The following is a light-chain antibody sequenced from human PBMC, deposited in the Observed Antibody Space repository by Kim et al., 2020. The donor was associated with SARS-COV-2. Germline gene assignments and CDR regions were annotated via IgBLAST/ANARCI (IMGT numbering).Light chain of an antibody. Sequence: SASVGDRVTITRRASQNISSYLNWYQQKPGKAPKLLIYAASSLQSGVPSRFSGSGSGTDFTLTISSLQPEDFATYYCQQSYSTPYTFGQGTKLEI. CDR2: AAS. V-gene: IGKV1-39*01. J-gene: IGKJ2*01. CDR3: QQSYSTPYT. CDR1: QNISSY.